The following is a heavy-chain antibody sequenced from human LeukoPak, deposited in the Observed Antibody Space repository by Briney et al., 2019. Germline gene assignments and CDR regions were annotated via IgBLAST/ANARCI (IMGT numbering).Heavy chain of an antibody. CDR3: ARDEDSGYDSSLRFVY. V-gene: IGHV1-2*02. J-gene: IGHJ4*02. D-gene: IGHD5-12*01. CDR2: INPNSGGT. Sequence: ASVKVSCKASGYTFTDYYMHWVRQAPGQGLEWMGWINPNSGGTNYAQKFQGRVTMTRDTSISTAYMELSRLRSDDTAVYYCARDEDSGYDSSLRFVYWGQGTLVTVSS. CDR1: GYTFTDYY.